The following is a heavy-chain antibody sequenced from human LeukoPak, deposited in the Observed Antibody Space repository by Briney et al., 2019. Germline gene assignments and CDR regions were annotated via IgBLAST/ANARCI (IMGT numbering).Heavy chain of an antibody. CDR2: IYYNGNT. Sequence: SETLSLTCTVSGDSISSSDYYWAWIRQPPGKGLEWIGNIYYNGNTYYNSSLKSRVTISIDTSKKQFSLRLNAVTAADTAVYYCARGSFYFDSSGYQYYFDYWGQGTLVTVSS. J-gene: IGHJ4*02. D-gene: IGHD3-22*01. CDR3: ARGSFYFDSSGYQYYFDY. CDR1: GDSISSSDYY. V-gene: IGHV4-39*07.